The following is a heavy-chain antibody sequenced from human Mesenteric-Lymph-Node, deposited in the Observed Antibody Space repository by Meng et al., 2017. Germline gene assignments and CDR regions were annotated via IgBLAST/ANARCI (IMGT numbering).Heavy chain of an antibody. J-gene: IGHJ2*01. CDR2: FYYSGSP. CDR3: ARGSWSDPVGLDL. CDR1: GVSISSSDYY. Sequence: QVQRLEPGPGLVKPSQTLSLTCTVSGVSISSSDYYWSWVRQPPGKGLEWIGYFYYSGSPYSDPSLKSRLTISVDTSKNQFSLKLNSVTAADTAVYYCARGSWSDPVGLDLWGRGTLVTVSS. D-gene: IGHD2-15*01. V-gene: IGHV4-30-4*01.